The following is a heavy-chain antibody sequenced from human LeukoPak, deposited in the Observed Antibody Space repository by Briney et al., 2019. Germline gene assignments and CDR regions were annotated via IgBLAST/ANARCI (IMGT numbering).Heavy chain of an antibody. J-gene: IGHJ6*03. Sequence: GGPLRLPCAPSGFRFSNHYINGLRQTPGKGGEGVGRTRNKAESYKTEYTASVKGRSTISRDDSKKSLFLHMNSLKTEDTAVYYCARESSIFQVVARSYMDVWGKGTTVTVSS. D-gene: IGHD3-3*01. CDR2: TRNKAESYKT. CDR1: GFRFSNHY. V-gene: IGHV3-72*01. CDR3: ARESSIFQVVARSYMDV.